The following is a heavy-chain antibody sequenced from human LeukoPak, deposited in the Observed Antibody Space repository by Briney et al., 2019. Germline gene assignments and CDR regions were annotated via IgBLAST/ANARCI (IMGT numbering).Heavy chain of an antibody. CDR1: GGSISSGDYY. V-gene: IGHV4-30-4*01. Sequence: PSETLSLTCTVSGGSISSGDYYWSWIRQPPGKGLEWIGYIYYSGSTYYNPSLKSRVTISVATSKNQFSLKLSSVTAADTAVYYCARSVMVRGANGFDYWGQGTLVTVSS. CDR3: ARSVMVRGANGFDY. D-gene: IGHD3-10*01. J-gene: IGHJ4*02. CDR2: IYYSGST.